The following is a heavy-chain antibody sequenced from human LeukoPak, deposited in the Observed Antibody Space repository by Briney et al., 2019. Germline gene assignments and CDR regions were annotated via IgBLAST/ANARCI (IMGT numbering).Heavy chain of an antibody. D-gene: IGHD3-3*01. CDR1: GGSISSSSYY. CDR3: ARVLYYDFWSASEGSDY. J-gene: IGHJ4*02. Sequence: PSETLSLTCTVSGGSISSSSYYWGWIRQPPGKGLEWIGRIYYSGSTYYNPSLKSRVTISVDTSKNQFSLKLSSVTAADTAVYYCARVLYYDFWSASEGSDYWGQGTLVTVSS. CDR2: IYYSGST. V-gene: IGHV4-39*07.